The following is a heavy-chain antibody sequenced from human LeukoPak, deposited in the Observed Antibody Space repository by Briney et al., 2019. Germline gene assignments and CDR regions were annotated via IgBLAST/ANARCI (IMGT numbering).Heavy chain of an antibody. J-gene: IGHJ4*02. V-gene: IGHV3-21*01. CDR2: ISSSSSFI. CDR3: ARDYLREDY. Sequence: GRALRRSCGKCGLTGSSYSMSCVRQPPRKGLEWVSSISSSSSFINYADSVKGRFTISRDNAKKSVYLQMNSLTVEDTAVYYCARDYLREDYWGQGILVTVSS. CDR1: GLTGSSYS.